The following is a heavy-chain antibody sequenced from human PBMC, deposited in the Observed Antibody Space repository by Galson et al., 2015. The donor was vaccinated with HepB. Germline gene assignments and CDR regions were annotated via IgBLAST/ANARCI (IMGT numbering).Heavy chain of an antibody. CDR3: ARDLYSGPHEGNFDY. Sequence: SLRLSCAASGFTFSSYAMHRVRQAPGKGLEWVAVISYDGSNKYYADSVKGRFTISRDNSKNTLYLQMNSLRAEDTAVYYCARDLYSGPHEGNFDYWGQGTLVTVSS. J-gene: IGHJ4*02. CDR2: ISYDGSNK. CDR1: GFTFSSYA. V-gene: IGHV3-30-3*01. D-gene: IGHD4-11*01.